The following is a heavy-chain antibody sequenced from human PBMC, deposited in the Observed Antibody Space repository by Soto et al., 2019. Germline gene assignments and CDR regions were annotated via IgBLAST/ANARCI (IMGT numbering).Heavy chain of an antibody. D-gene: IGHD1-26*01. J-gene: IGHJ4*02. CDR2: IYYSEST. CDR3: SRPSGSYLYYFDY. CDR1: GGSISSSSYY. V-gene: IGHV4-39*01. Sequence: QLQLQESGPGLVKPSETLSLTCTVSGGSISSSSYYWGRLRQRPGKGREWIGSIYYSESTYCNPYLKSRVPITVDTAKNQFSLKLSSVTAADTAVYYGSRPSGSYLYYFDYWGQGTLVTVSS.